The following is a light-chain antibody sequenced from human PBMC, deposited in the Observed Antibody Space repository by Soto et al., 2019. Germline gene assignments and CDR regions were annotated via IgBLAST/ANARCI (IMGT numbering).Light chain of an antibody. CDR3: QQRRDWPLIT. Sequence: EIVLTQSPATLSLSPGESATLSCRASQTVGRYLAWYQQKPGQAPRLLIYHASDRATGIPARFSGSGSETDFGLTISSLEPEDFAIYYCQQRRDWPLITFGQGTRLEIK. J-gene: IGKJ5*01. CDR1: QTVGRY. V-gene: IGKV3-11*01. CDR2: HAS.